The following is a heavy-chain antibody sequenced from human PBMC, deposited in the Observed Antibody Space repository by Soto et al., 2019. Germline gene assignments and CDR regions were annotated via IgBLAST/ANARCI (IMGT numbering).Heavy chain of an antibody. J-gene: IGHJ5*02. CDR2: ISYDGANK. CDR1: GFTFSRYG. CDR3: VKDLHERPS. V-gene: IGHV3-30*18. Sequence: QVQLVESGGGVVQPGRSLRLSCAASGFTFSRYGMHWVRQAPGKGLEWVAVISYDGANKYYADSVKGRFAISRDNSKNTLYLQMNSLRADYTAIYYCVKDLHERPSWGQGTLVTISS.